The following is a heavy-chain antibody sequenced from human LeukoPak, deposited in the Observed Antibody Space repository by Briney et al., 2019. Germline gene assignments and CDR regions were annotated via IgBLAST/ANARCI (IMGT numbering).Heavy chain of an antibody. CDR2: IIPIFGTA. D-gene: IGHD1-26*01. J-gene: IGHJ5*02. Sequence: SVKVSCKASGGTFSSYAISWVRQAPGQGLEWMGGIIPIFGTANYAQKFQGRVTITTDESTSTAYMELSSLRSEDTAVYYCAREPQVGATSGDWFDPWGQGTLVTVSS. V-gene: IGHV1-69*05. CDR1: GGTFSSYA. CDR3: AREPQVGATSGDWFDP.